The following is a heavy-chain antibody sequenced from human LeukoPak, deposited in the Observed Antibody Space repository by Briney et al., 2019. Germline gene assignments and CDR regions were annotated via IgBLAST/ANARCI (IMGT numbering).Heavy chain of an antibody. CDR1: GGSISSGGYS. J-gene: IGHJ6*02. Sequence: SETLSLTCAVSGGSISSGGYSWSWIRQPPGKGLEWIGYIYHSGSTYYNPSLKCRVTISVDRSKNQFSLKLSSVTAADTAVYYCARGTPFAQFDWLSDYYYYYGMDVWGQGTTVTVSS. V-gene: IGHV4-30-2*01. CDR3: ARGTPFAQFDWLSDYYYYYGMDV. CDR2: IYHSGST. D-gene: IGHD3-9*01.